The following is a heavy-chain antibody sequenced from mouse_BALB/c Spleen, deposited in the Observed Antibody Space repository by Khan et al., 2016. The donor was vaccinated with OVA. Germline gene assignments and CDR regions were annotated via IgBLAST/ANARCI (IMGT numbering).Heavy chain of an antibody. CDR2: INTHSGVP. J-gene: IGHJ4*01. CDR1: GYTFTTAG. V-gene: IGHV9-4*02. CDR3: ARGGAADYRNDGGAMEY. Sequence: IQLVQSGPELKKPGETVRISCKASGYTFTTAGIQWVQKMPGKGLKWIGWINTHSGVPKYAEDFKGRFAFSLEISVNTAYLQITNLNNEDPATYYCARGGAADYRNDGGAMEYWGQGTSVTVSS. D-gene: IGHD2-12*01.